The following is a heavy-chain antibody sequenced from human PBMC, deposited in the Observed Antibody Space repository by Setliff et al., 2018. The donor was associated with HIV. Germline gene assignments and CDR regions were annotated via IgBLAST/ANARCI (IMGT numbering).Heavy chain of an antibody. Sequence: PSETLSLTCTVSGDSISSSTYFWGWIRQTPGTGLEWIGSIDSTGSTYYKPSLTSRVTISLDTSKNQFSLKLSSVTAADTAVYYCARAIQAAGTGWFDPWGQGTLVTVSS. CDR1: GDSISSSTYF. CDR2: IDSTGST. D-gene: IGHD6-13*01. J-gene: IGHJ5*02. V-gene: IGHV4-39*07. CDR3: ARAIQAAGTGWFDP.